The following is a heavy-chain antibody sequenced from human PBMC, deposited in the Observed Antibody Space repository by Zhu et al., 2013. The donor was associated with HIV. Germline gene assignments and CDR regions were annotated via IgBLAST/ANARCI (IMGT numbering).Heavy chain of an antibody. Sequence: QVQLVQSGAEVKKPGASVKVSCKASGYTFTNYYIHWVRQAPGQGPEWMGIINPSGGSTNYAQKFQGRLTMTRDTSTRIVYMELSSLRSDDTAVFYCARDYYSDYVFDYWGQGTLVTVSS. J-gene: IGHJ4*02. V-gene: IGHV1-46*01. CDR1: GYTFTNYY. CDR2: INPSGGST. D-gene: IGHD4-17*01. CDR3: ARDYYSDYVFDY.